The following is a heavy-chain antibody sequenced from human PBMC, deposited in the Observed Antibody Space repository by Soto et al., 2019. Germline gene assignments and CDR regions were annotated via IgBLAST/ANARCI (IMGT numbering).Heavy chain of an antibody. V-gene: IGHV1-46*01. Sequence: ASVKVSCKASGYTFTSYYMHWVRQAPGQGLEWMGIINPSGGSTSYAQKFQGRVTMTRDTSTSTVYMELSSLRSEDTAVYYCAREPSGTTSPKGLDYWGQGTLVTVSS. CDR2: INPSGGST. D-gene: IGHD4-17*01. CDR1: GYTFTSYY. J-gene: IGHJ4*02. CDR3: AREPSGTTSPKGLDY.